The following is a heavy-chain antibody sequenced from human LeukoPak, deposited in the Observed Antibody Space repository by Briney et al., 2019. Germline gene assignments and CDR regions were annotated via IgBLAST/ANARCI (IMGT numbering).Heavy chain of an antibody. CDR2: IKQDGSEK. Sequence: GGSLRLSCAASGFTFSSYWMSWVRQAPGKGLERVANIKQDGSEKYYVDSVKGRFTISRDNAKNSLYLQMNSLRAEDTAVYYCARDGGYYYYYGMDVWGQGTTVTVSS. CDR3: ARDGGYYYYYGMDV. V-gene: IGHV3-7*01. D-gene: IGHD2-15*01. CDR1: GFTFSSYW. J-gene: IGHJ6*02.